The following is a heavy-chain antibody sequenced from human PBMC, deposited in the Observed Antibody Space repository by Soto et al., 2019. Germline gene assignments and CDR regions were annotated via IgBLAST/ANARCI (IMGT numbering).Heavy chain of an antibody. CDR3: ARDRGYSSSWYAY. D-gene: IGHD6-13*01. CDR2: ISYDGSNK. V-gene: IGHV3-30-3*01. CDR1: GFTFSSYA. Sequence: GSLRLSCAASGFTFSSYAMHWVRQAPGKGLEWVAVISYDGSNKYYADSVKGRFTISRDNSKNTLYLQMNSLRAEDTAVYYCARDRGYSSSWYAYWGQGTLVTVSS. J-gene: IGHJ4*02.